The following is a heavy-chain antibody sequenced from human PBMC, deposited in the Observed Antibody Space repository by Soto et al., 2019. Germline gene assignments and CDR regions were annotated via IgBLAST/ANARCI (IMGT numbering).Heavy chain of an antibody. Sequence: QITLKESGPTLVKPTQTLTLTCTFSGFSLRTSGVGVGWIRQPPGKALEWLALIYWHDDKRYSPSQKSRLTSTKDSSKNQVVLTMSLMDPVDTGTYYCAHRATVGWFDPWGQGTLVTVSS. CDR3: AHRATVGWFDP. D-gene: IGHD1-26*01. V-gene: IGHV2-5*01. CDR2: IYWHDDK. CDR1: GFSLRTSGVG. J-gene: IGHJ5*02.